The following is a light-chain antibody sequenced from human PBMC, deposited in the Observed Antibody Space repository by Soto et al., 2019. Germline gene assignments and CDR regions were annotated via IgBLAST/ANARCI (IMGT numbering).Light chain of an antibody. CDR2: DVS. CDR3: SSYTSSSTVV. CDR1: SSDVGGYNY. J-gene: IGLJ2*01. Sequence: QSALTQPASVSGSPGQSITISCTGASSDVGGYNYVSWYQQHPGKPPKVIIYDVSSRPSGVSNRFSGSKSGNTASLTISGLQAEDEADYFCSSYTSSSTVVFGGGTKLTVL. V-gene: IGLV2-14*03.